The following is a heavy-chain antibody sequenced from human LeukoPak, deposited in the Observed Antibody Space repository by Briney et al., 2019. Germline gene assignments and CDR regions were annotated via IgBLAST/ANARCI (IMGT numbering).Heavy chain of an antibody. J-gene: IGHJ6*02. D-gene: IGHD1-26*01. V-gene: IGHV1-24*01. CDR2: FDPEDGET. CDR1: GYTLTELS. CDR3: ATGNSASGSYYREYYYYGMDV. Sequence: ASVKVSCKVSGYTLTELSMHWVRQAPGKGLEWMGGFDPEDGETIYAQKFQGRVTMTEDTSTDTAYMELSSLRSEDTAVYYCATGNSASGSYYREYYYYGMDVWGQGTTVTVSS.